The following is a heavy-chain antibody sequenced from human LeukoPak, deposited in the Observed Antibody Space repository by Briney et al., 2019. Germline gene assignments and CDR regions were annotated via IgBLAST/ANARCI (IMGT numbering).Heavy chain of an antibody. J-gene: IGHJ5*02. D-gene: IGHD2-15*01. CDR2: IYYSGST. V-gene: IGHV4-59*01. Sequence: SETLSLTCTVSGGPISSYYWSWIRQPPGKGLEWIGYIYYSGSTNYNPSLKSRVTISVDTSKNQFSLKLSSVTAADTAVYYCARGDYYCSGGSCYSFDPWGQGTLVTVSS. CDR1: GGPISSYY. CDR3: ARGDYYCSGGSCYSFDP.